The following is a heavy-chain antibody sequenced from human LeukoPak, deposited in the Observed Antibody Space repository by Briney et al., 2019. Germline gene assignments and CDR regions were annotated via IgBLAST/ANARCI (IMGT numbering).Heavy chain of an antibody. CDR1: GFTFSSSW. J-gene: IGHJ4*02. D-gene: IGHD3-22*01. V-gene: IGHV3-7*03. Sequence: GGSLRLSCVASGFTFSSSWMSWVRRAPGKGLEWVANIKQDGTEEYYVDSVRGRFSISKDNAKNSLYLQMNSLRAEDTAVYYCARAYDSSGYYWYYFDYWGQGTLVTVSS. CDR2: IKQDGTEE. CDR3: ARAYDSSGYYWYYFDY.